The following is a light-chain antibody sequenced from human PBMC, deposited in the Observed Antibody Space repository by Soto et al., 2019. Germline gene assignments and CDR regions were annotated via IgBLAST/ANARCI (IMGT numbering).Light chain of an antibody. J-gene: IGKJ1*01. CDR1: HSVTSRY. CDR2: GAS. CDR3: QQYGSFKWT. V-gene: IGKV3-20*01. Sequence: EIVLTQSPGTLSLSPGERATLSCRASHSVTSRYLAWYQQKPGQAPRLLIYGASNSPTGIPDRFSGSGSGTDFTLTISRLEPEDFAVYYFQQYGSFKWTFGQGTKVEIK.